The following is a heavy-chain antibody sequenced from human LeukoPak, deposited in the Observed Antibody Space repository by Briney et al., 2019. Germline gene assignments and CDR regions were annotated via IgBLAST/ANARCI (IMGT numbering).Heavy chain of an antibody. V-gene: IGHV3-7*01. CDR2: LNQRGSGK. D-gene: IGHD6-25*01. J-gene: IGHJ4*02. CDR1: GFTFTGYW. Sequence: PGGSLRLSCVVSGFTFTGYWMTWVRQAPGKGLEWVANLNQRGSGKYYVDSVKGRFTISRDNAKNSLYLQMNSLRAEDTAVYYCARDGGYDYWGQGTLVTVSS. CDR3: ARDGGYDY.